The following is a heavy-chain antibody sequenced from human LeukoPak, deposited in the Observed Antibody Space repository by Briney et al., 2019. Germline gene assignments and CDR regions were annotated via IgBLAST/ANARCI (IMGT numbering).Heavy chain of an antibody. CDR1: GDSISTYY. D-gene: IGHD3-22*01. J-gene: IGHJ2*01. CDR3: ARVSVYYYDSSGYYENWYFDL. Sequence: PSETLSLTCTVSGDSISTYYWSWIRQPPEKGLEWIGYIYYSGSTNYNPSLKSRVTISVDTSKNQFSLKLSSVTAADTAVYYCARVSVYYYDSSGYYENWYFDLWGRGTLVTVSS. CDR2: IYYSGST. V-gene: IGHV4-59*01.